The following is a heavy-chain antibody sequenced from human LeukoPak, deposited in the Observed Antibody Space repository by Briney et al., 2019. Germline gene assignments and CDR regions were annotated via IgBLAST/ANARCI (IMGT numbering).Heavy chain of an antibody. J-gene: IGHJ5*02. CDR1: GFTFGNYA. Sequence: LSCAASGFTFGNYAMNWVRQAPGKGVEWVSSLSSSGGNPNYADSVKGGFTISRDNSKNTLFLQMNSLPAEDTALYSCAKCARTPEGGSGWCNWFDTWGQGTQVTVSS. CDR3: AKCARTPEGGSGWCNWFDT. V-gene: IGHV3-23*01. CDR2: LSSSGGNP. D-gene: IGHD3-3*01.